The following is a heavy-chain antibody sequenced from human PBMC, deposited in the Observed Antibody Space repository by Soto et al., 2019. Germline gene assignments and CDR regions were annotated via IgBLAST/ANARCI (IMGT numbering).Heavy chain of an antibody. CDR1: GGCISSSSYY. D-gene: IGHD2-2*03. V-gene: IGHV4-39*02. CDR3: AREGGYCSSTSCRRPYYYYYGMDV. J-gene: IGHJ6*02. Sequence: SETLSLTCTVSGGCISSSSYYRGWILQPPGRGLELIWSIYYVGTTYYNPSFKSRLTMSLDTSKNQFSLKLSSVTAADTAVYYCAREGGYCSSTSCRRPYYYYYGMDVWGQGTTVTVSS. CDR2: IYYVGTT.